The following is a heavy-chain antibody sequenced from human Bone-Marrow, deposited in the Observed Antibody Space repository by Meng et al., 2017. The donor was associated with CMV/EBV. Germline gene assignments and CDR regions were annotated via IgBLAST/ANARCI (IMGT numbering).Heavy chain of an antibody. CDR3: AREGYDFWSSYYYYGMDV. CDR1: GFTFSSYS. Sequence: GESLKISCAASGFTFSSYSINWVRQAPGKGLEWVSSISSSSSYIYYADSVKGRFTISRDNAKNSLDLQMNSLRAEDTAVYYCAREGYDFWSSYYYYGMDVWGQGTTVTVSS. D-gene: IGHD3-3*01. V-gene: IGHV3-21*01. CDR2: ISSSSSYI. J-gene: IGHJ6*02.